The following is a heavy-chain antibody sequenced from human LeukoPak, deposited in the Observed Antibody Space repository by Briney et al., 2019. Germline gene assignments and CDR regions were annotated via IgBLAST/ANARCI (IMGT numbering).Heavy chain of an antibody. D-gene: IGHD3-3*01. Sequence: SETLSLTCAVSGGSISSGGYSWSWIRQPPGKGLEWIGYIYHSGSTNYNPSLKSRVTISVDTSKNQFSLKLSSVTAADTAVYYCARGYDFWSGYPSGRGWYFDYWGQGTLVTVSS. V-gene: IGHV4-30-2*01. CDR3: ARGYDFWSGYPSGRGWYFDY. J-gene: IGHJ4*02. CDR1: GGSISSGGYS. CDR2: IYHSGST.